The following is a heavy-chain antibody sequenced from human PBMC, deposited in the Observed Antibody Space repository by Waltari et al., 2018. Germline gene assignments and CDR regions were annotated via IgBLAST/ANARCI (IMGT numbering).Heavy chain of an antibody. V-gene: IGHV3-48*03. CDR3: ARQGVRGAFDI. CDR1: GFTFSSYE. Sequence: EVQLVESGGGLVQPGGSLRLSCAASGFTFSSYEMKVVGQAPGKGLDWVSYISSSGSTIYYADSVKGRFTISRDNAKNSLYLQMNSLRAEDTAVYYCARQGVRGAFDIWGQGTMVTVSS. D-gene: IGHD2-8*01. CDR2: ISSSGSTI. J-gene: IGHJ3*02.